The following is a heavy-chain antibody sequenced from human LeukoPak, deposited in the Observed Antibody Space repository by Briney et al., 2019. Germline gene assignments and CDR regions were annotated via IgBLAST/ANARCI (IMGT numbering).Heavy chain of an antibody. CDR1: GFTFKTHA. J-gene: IGHJ6*02. Sequence: GGSLRLSRAASGFTFKTHAMSWVRQAPGKGLEWVSRIDDSGVIRSYADSVKGRFTISRDNSKMTLTLQMNSLRAEDTAVYYCAKRLKRNYYYHYAMDVWGQGTTVTVSS. CDR3: AKRLKRNYYYHYAMDV. V-gene: IGHV3-23*01. D-gene: IGHD3-22*01. CDR2: IDDSGVIR.